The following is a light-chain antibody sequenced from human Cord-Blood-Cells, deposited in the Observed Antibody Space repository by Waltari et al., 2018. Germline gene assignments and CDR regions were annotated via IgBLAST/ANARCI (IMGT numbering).Light chain of an antibody. CDR3: CSYAGSSTLV. J-gene: IGLJ3*02. CDR2: AGS. CDR1: SSDVGRYNL. Sequence: QSALTQPASVSGSPGQSITISCTGTSSDVGRYNLVSWYQQHPGKAPKLMIYAGSKRPAGVSSRCSGSKSGNTASLTISGLQAEDDSDYYCCSYAGSSTLVFGGGTKLTVL. V-gene: IGLV2-23*01.